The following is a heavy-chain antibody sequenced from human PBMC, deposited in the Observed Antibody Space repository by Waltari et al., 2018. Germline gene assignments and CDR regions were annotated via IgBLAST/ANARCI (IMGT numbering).Heavy chain of an antibody. D-gene: IGHD3-3*01. CDR2: ISRRDNVR. Sequence: QVQLVESGGGLVNPGGSLRLACADSGLRFRDYYMTWLRQAPGKGLEWIADISRRDNVRDHSDSVMRRFTISRDNAKKSLYLQMKSLRAEDTAVYFCARAREQNYGFWSGYSFYFDRWGQGALVTVSS. CDR1: GLRFRDYY. CDR3: ARAREQNYGFWSGYSFYFDR. V-gene: IGHV3-11*01. J-gene: IGHJ4*02.